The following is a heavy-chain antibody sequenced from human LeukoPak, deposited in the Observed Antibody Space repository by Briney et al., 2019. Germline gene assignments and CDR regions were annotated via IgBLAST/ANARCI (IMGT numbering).Heavy chain of an antibody. CDR3: ARVTPGTSLVDP. CDR1: GGSISSDNW. CDR2: IYHSGST. J-gene: IGHJ5*02. Sequence: SGTLSLTCAVSGGSISSDNWWSWVRQPPGKGLVWIGEIYHSGSTNYNPSLKSRVTISVDKSKNQFSLKLSSVTAADTAIYYCARVTPGTSLVDPWGQGTLVTVSS. V-gene: IGHV4-4*02. D-gene: IGHD2/OR15-2a*01.